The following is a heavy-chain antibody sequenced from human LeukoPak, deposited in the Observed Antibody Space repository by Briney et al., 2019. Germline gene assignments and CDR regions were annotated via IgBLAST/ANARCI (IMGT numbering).Heavy chain of an antibody. CDR1: GDSVSSNSAA. J-gene: IGHJ4*02. CDR2: TYYRSKWYN. D-gene: IGHD6-19*01. Sequence: SQTLSLTCAISGDSVSSNSAAWNWIRQSPSRGLEWLGRTYYRSKWYNDCAVSVKSRITINPDTSKNQFSLQLNSVTPEDTAVYYCARDCIAVAGWILYFDYWGQGTLVTVSS. CDR3: ARDCIAVAGWILYFDY. V-gene: IGHV6-1*01.